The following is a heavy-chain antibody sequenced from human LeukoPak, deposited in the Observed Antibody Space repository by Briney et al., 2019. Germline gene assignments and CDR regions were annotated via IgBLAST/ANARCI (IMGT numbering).Heavy chain of an antibody. CDR3: ASPSIVGATDAFDI. V-gene: IGHV1-69*10. J-gene: IGHJ3*02. CDR1: GGTFSSYA. D-gene: IGHD1-26*01. Sequence: ASVKVSCKASGGTFSSYAISWVRQAPGQGLEWMGRIIPILGIANYAQKFQGRVTITADESTSTAYMELSSLRSEDTAVYYCASPSIVGATDAFDIWGQGTMVTVSS. CDR2: IIPILGIA.